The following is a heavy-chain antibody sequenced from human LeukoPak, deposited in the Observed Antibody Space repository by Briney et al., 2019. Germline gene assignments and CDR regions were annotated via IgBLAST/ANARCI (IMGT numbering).Heavy chain of an antibody. Sequence: GGSLRLSCAGSGVTFSNYWMTWVRQAPGKRLECVANINQDGSEKFYVDSVKGRFTISRDNAKNSLYLQMNSLRAEDTAVYYCARDPTTIRRGYFDYWGQGSRVTVPS. CDR3: ARDPTTIRRGYFDY. V-gene: IGHV3-7*04. CDR2: INQDGSEK. D-gene: IGHD5-24*01. J-gene: IGHJ4*02. CDR1: GVTFSNYW.